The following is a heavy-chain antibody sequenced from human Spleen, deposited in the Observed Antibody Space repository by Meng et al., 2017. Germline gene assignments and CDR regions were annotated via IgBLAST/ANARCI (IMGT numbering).Heavy chain of an antibody. CDR3: ARGRGTGYSSSWYGVDY. V-gene: IGHV1-8*01. D-gene: IGHD6-13*01. Sequence: ASVKVSCKASGYTFTSSDINWVRQATGQGLEWMGWMNPNSGNTGYAQKFQGRVTMTRDTSISTAYMELSSLRSEDTAVCYCARGRGTGYSSSWYGVDYWGQGTLVTVSS. CDR1: GYTFTSSD. CDR2: MNPNSGNT. J-gene: IGHJ4*02.